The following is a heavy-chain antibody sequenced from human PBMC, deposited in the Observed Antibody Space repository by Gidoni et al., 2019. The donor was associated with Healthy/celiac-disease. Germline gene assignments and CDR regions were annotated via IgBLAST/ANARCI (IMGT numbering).Heavy chain of an antibody. Sequence: EVQLLASGGGLVQPGGSLRLSCAASGVTFSSYAMSWVRQAPGKGLEWVSAISGSGGSTYYADSVKGRFTISRDNSKNTLYLQMNSLRAEDTAVYYCAKGGSARPDWDYWGQGTLVTVSS. J-gene: IGHJ4*02. V-gene: IGHV3-23*01. CDR3: AKGGSARPDWDY. CDR2: ISGSGGST. D-gene: IGHD6-6*01. CDR1: GVTFSSYA.